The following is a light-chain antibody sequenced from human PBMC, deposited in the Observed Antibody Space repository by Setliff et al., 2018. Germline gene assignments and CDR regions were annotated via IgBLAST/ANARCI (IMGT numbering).Light chain of an antibody. CDR2: RNN. CDR3: AAWDDSLNGEV. CDR1: SSNIGSNT. J-gene: IGLJ1*01. Sequence: QSALTQPASVSGSPGQSITISCSGSSSNIGSNTVNWYQQLPGTAPKLLIYRNNQRPSGVPDRFSGSKSGTSASLAISGLQSEDEADYYCAAWDDSLNGEVFGTGTKVTVL. V-gene: IGLV1-44*01.